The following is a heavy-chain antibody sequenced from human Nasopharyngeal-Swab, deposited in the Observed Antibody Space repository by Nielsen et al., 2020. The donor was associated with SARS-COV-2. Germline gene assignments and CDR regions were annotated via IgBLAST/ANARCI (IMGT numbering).Heavy chain of an antibody. CDR3: TTDLHDYGDYDY. CDR1: GFTFSNAW. J-gene: IGHJ4*02. CDR2: IKSKTDGGTT. Sequence: GESLKISCAASGFTFSNAWMSWVRQTPGKGLEWVGRIKSKTDGGTTDYAAPVKGRFTISRDDSKNTVFLQMNSLKTEDTAVYYCTTDLHDYGDYDYWGQGTLVTVSS. V-gene: IGHV3-15*01. D-gene: IGHD4-17*01.